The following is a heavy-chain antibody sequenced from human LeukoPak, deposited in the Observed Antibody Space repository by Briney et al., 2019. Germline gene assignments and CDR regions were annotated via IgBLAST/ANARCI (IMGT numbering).Heavy chain of an antibody. J-gene: IGHJ4*02. CDR3: ANYDSSGYQSY. D-gene: IGHD3-22*01. V-gene: IGHV4-59*01. CDR1: VGSFSSYY. CDR2: IYYSRST. Sequence: SETLSLTCTVSVGSFSSYYWSWIRQPPGKGLEWIGYIYYSRSTNYNPSLKSRVTISVDTSKNQFSLKLSSVTAADTAVYYCANYDSSGYQSYWGQGTLVTVSS.